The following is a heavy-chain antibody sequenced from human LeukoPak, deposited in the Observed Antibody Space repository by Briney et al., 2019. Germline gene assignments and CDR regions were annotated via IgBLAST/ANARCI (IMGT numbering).Heavy chain of an antibody. Sequence: PSETLSLTCTVSGGSISSYYWSWIRQPPGKGLEWIGYIYYSGSTNYNPSLKSRVTISVDTSKNQFSLKLSSVTAADTAVYYCARGYSYGLAYFDYWGQGTLVTVSS. CDR3: ARGYSYGLAYFDY. D-gene: IGHD5-18*01. V-gene: IGHV4-59*01. CDR2: IYYSGST. CDR1: GGSISSYY. J-gene: IGHJ4*02.